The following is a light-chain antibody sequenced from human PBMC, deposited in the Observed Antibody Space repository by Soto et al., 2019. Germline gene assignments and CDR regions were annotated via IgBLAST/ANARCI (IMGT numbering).Light chain of an antibody. CDR2: GAS. V-gene: IGKV3-20*01. CDR3: QQYSSSRT. CDR1: QSISSNN. J-gene: IGKJ1*01. Sequence: EIVLTQSPGTLSLSPGERATLSCRASQSISSNNLAWYQQKPGQAPRLLIYGASSRATGISDRFSGSGSGTDFTLTISRLEPEDFAVYYCQQYSSSRTFGQGTKVEIK.